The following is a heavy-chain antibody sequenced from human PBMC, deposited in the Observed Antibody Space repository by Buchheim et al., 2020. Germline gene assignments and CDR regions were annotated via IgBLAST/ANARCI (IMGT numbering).Heavy chain of an antibody. CDR3: ARDECSSTSCFFGELDY. Sequence: QVQLVESGEGAVQPGRSLRLSCAASGFTFSSYAMHWVRQAPGRGLEWVAVISYDGVNKYSADSARGRFTISRDNSKNTVYLQMNSLRAEDTAVYYCARDECSSTSCFFGELDYWGQGTL. D-gene: IGHD2-2*01. J-gene: IGHJ4*02. V-gene: IGHV3-30-3*01. CDR2: ISYDGVNK. CDR1: GFTFSSYA.